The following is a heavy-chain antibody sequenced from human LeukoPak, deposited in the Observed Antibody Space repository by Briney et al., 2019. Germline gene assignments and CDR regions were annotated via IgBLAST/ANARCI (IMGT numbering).Heavy chain of an antibody. Sequence: ASVTVSFTASGYTFTDYYLHWVRQAPGQGFEWMGWINPNSGDTNYSQKFQGRVTITRDTSISTAHMEMSRLRSADTAVYYCARANFLYCSSTTCLFDYWGQGTLVTVSS. V-gene: IGHV1-2*02. CDR1: GYTFTDYY. D-gene: IGHD2-2*01. CDR3: ARANFLYCSSTTCLFDY. J-gene: IGHJ4*02. CDR2: INPNSGDT.